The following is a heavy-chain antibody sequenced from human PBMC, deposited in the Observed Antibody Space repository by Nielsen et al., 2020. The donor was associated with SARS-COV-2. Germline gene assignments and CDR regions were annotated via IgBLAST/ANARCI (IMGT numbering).Heavy chain of an antibody. V-gene: IGHV5-51*01. CDR2: IYPGDSDT. CDR1: GYSFTSYW. CDR3: ARLKGWLVSYYYYYMDV. D-gene: IGHD6-19*01. Sequence: GGSLRLSCKGSGYSFTSYWIGWVRQMPGKGLEWMGIIYPGDSDTRYSPSFQGQVTISADKSISTAYLQWSSLKASDTAMYYCARLKGWLVSYYYYYMDVWGKGTTVTVSS. J-gene: IGHJ6*03.